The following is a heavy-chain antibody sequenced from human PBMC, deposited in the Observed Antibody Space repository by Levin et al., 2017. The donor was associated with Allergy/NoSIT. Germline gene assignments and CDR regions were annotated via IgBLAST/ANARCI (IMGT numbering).Heavy chain of an antibody. CDR2: IYPGDSDT. V-gene: IGHV5-51*01. CDR3: ARRNPGLLGDSYEYYFDY. J-gene: IGHJ4*02. D-gene: IGHD5-18*01. Sequence: GESLKISCKGSGYSFTSYWIGWVRQMPGKGLEWMGIIYPGDSDTRNSPSFQGQVTISADKSISTAYLQWSSLQASDTAMYYCARRNPGLLGDSYEYYFDYWGQGTLVTVSS. CDR1: GYSFTSYW.